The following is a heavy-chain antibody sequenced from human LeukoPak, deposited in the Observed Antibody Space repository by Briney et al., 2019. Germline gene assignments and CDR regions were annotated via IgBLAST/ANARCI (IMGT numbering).Heavy chain of an antibody. CDR1: GFTISSYA. CDR3: ATGGWLVENGY. D-gene: IGHD6-19*01. Sequence: GGSLRLSCAASGFTISSYAMSWVRQAPGKGLEWVSAISGSGGSTYYADSVKGRFTISRDNSKNTLYLQMNSLRAEDTAVYYCATGGWLVENGYWGQGTLVTVSS. V-gene: IGHV3-23*01. J-gene: IGHJ4*02. CDR2: ISGSGGST.